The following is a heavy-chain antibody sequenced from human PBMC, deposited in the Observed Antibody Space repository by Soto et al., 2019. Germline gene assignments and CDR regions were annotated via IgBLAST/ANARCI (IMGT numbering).Heavy chain of an antibody. CDR3: ARDGRGIVGATTHYYYGMDV. Sequence: SQTLSLTCXISGDSVSSNSAAWNWIRQSPSRGLEWLGRTYYRSKWYNDYAVSVKSRITINPDTSKNQFSLQLNSVTPEDTAVYYCARDGRGIVGATTHYYYGMDVWGQGTTVTVSS. V-gene: IGHV6-1*01. J-gene: IGHJ6*02. D-gene: IGHD1-26*01. CDR1: GDSVSSNSAA. CDR2: TYYRSKWYN.